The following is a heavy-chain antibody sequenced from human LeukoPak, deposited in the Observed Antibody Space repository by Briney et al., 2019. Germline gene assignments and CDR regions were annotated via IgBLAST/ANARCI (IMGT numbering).Heavy chain of an antibody. J-gene: IGHJ4*02. CDR2: IRYDGSNK. D-gene: IGHD1-7*01. V-gene: IGHV3-30*02. Sequence: PGGSLRLSCAASGFTFSSYGMHWVRQAPGKGLEWVAFIRYDGSNKYYADSVKGRFTISRDNSKNTLYLQMNSLRAEDTAVYYCARVPGGARLPTTTQNWGQGTLVTVSS. CDR3: ARVPGGARLPTTTQN. CDR1: GFTFSSYG.